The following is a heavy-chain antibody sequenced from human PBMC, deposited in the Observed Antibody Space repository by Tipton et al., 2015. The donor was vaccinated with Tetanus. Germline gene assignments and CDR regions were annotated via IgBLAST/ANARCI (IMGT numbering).Heavy chain of an antibody. CDR1: GYTFTDYY. Sequence: QSGAEVKKPGASVKVSCKASGYTFTDYYTHWVRQAPGQGLEWMGWIDPNSGGTNYAHKFRGRVSMTRDTSINTAYLELSGLTSDDTAVFYCARERGNRGNAFDLWGQGTMVAVSS. CDR2: IDPNSGGT. V-gene: IGHV1-2*07. CDR3: ARERGNRGNAFDL. D-gene: IGHD2/OR15-2a*01. J-gene: IGHJ3*01.